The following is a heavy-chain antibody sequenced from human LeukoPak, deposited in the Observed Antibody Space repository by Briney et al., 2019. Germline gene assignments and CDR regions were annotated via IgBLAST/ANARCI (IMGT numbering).Heavy chain of an antibody. CDR1: GFTFSNYA. CDR2: ISSSSSYI. D-gene: IGHD3-22*01. Sequence: GGSLRLSCAASGFTFSNYAMTWVRQAPGKGLEWVSSISSSSSYIYYADSVKGRFTISRDNAKNSLYLQMNSLRAEDTAVYYCARELEDSSGYFRDYWGQGTLVTVSS. J-gene: IGHJ4*02. V-gene: IGHV3-21*01. CDR3: ARELEDSSGYFRDY.